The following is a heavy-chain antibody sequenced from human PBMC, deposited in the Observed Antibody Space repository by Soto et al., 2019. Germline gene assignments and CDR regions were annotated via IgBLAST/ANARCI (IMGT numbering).Heavy chain of an antibody. D-gene: IGHD2-21*01. CDR2: ISNDGSNK. V-gene: IGHV3-30-3*01. Sequence: QVQLVESGGGVVQPGRSLRLSCAASGFIFSSYSTHWVRQAPGKGLEWVAMISNDGSNKDYVDSVKGRFTISRDNSDNTLSLQMNSLRAEDTAVYYCARDQFLDAFDIWGQGTMVTVSS. CDR3: ARDQFLDAFDI. J-gene: IGHJ3*02. CDR1: GFIFSSYS.